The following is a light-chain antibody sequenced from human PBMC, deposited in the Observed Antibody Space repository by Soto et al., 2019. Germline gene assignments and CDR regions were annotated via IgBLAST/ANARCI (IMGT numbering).Light chain of an antibody. CDR1: SSDVGGYNY. J-gene: IGLJ3*02. V-gene: IGLV2-14*01. Sequence: QSALTQPASVSGSPGQSITISCTGTSSDVGGYNYVSWYQQHPGKAPKLMIYDVSNRPSGVSNRFSGSKSGNTASLTISGLQAEDEADYYCSSYTSSSTRVFGEGTKVTLL. CDR2: DVS. CDR3: SSYTSSSTRV.